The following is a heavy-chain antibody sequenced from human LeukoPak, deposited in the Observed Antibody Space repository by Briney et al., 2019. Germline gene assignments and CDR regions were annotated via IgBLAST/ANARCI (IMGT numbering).Heavy chain of an antibody. CDR2: VIRDGSFT. V-gene: IGHV3-74*01. Sequence: PGGSLRLSCAASGFRFDDYSMNWVRHVPGKGLEWVSRVIRDGSFTNYADSVKGRFTISRDNAKNTLYLQMSSLRAEDTAVYFCVRDGDDFNFDYWGQGSLVTVSS. J-gene: IGHJ4*02. D-gene: IGHD5-24*01. CDR3: VRDGDDFNFDY. CDR1: GFRFDDYS.